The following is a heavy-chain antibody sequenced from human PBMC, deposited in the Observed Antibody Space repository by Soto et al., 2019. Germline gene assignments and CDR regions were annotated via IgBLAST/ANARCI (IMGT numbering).Heavy chain of an antibody. V-gene: IGHV1-2*02. Sequence: GXSVKVSFKASGFSFTGYYIHWLRQAPGQGLEWMGWINAHSGGTEYAQKFQGRVTLTRDTSIATAYLTLTSLTSDDTALYYCAKDLTRQLAYWLDPWGQGTQVTVSS. D-gene: IGHD6-6*01. J-gene: IGHJ5*02. CDR2: INAHSGGT. CDR3: AKDLTRQLAYWLDP. CDR1: GFSFTGYY.